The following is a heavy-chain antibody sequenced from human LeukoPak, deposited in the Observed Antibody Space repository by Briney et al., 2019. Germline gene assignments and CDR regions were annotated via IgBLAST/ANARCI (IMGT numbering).Heavy chain of an antibody. J-gene: IGHJ4*02. Sequence: SETLSLTCTVSGASVSSYFWSWIRQSPEKGLEWIGYVYHSGSSSSNPSLQSRVTISQDTSRNQVSLKMTSATAAGTAVYYCAKLLGEEYWGQGTQVVVSS. D-gene: IGHD6-6*01. CDR1: GASVSSYF. CDR2: VYHSGSS. V-gene: IGHV4-59*02. CDR3: AKLLGEEY.